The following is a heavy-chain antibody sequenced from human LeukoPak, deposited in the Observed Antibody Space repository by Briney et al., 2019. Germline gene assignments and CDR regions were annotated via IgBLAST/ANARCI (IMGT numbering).Heavy chain of an antibody. CDR1: GGSISSYY. Sequence: PSETLSLNCTVSGGSISSYYWSWIRQPPGKGLEWIGYIYYSGSTNYNPSLKSRITISVDTSKNQFSLKLSSVTAADTAVYYCARDLPHYSSGSYCYYGMDVWGQGTTVTVSS. D-gene: IGHD3-10*01. J-gene: IGHJ6*02. CDR3: ARDLPHYSSGSYCYYGMDV. CDR2: IYYSGST. V-gene: IGHV4-59*01.